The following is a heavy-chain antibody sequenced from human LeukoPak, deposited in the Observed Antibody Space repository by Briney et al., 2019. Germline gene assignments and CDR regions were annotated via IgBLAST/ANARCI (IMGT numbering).Heavy chain of an antibody. D-gene: IGHD6-19*01. V-gene: IGHV3-53*01. J-gene: IGHJ4*02. CDR1: GFTVSSNY. CDR2: IYSGGST. CDR3: ARHKPGGSGWYYFDY. Sequence: GGSLRLSCAASGFTVSSNYMSWVRQAPGKGLEWVSFIYSGGSTFYADSVKGRFTVSRDNSKNTVYLQMNSLRAEDTAVYYCARHKPGGSGWYYFDYWGQGTLVTVSS.